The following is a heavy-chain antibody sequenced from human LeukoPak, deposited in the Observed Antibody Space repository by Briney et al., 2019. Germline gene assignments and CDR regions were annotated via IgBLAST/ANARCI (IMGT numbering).Heavy chain of an antibody. CDR3: AKDIGYYDILTGYSEAFDI. V-gene: IGHV3-9*01. CDR2: ISGNSGSI. CDR1: GFTFDDYA. J-gene: IGHJ3*02. Sequence: GGSLRLSCAASGFTFDDYAMHWVRQAPGKGLEWVSGISGNSGSIGYADSVKGRFTISRDNAKNSLYLQMNSLRAEDTALYYCAKDIGYYDILTGYSEAFDIWGQGTMVTVSS. D-gene: IGHD3-9*01.